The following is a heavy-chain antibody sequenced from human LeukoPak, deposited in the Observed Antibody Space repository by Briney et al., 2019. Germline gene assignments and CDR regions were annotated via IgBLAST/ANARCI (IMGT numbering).Heavy chain of an antibody. Sequence: SETLSLTCAIYGGSFSGYYWSWIRQPPGKGLEWIGEINHSGSTNYNPSLKSRVTISVDTSKNQSSLKLSSVTAADTAVYYCAGDSRSDAFDIWGQGTMVTVSS. V-gene: IGHV4-34*01. J-gene: IGHJ3*02. CDR3: AGDSRSDAFDI. D-gene: IGHD2-15*01. CDR2: INHSGST. CDR1: GGSFSGYY.